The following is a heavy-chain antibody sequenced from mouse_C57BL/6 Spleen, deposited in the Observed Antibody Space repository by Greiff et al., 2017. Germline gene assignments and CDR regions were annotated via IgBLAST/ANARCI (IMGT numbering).Heavy chain of an antibody. CDR3: ARRAYGYDGYFDV. CDR2: IHPNSGST. V-gene: IGHV1-64*01. D-gene: IGHD2-2*01. Sequence: QVQLQQPGAELVKPGASVKLSCKASGYTFTSYWMHWVKQRPGQGLEWIGMIHPNSGSTNYNEKFKSKATLTVDKSSSTAYMQLSSLTSEASAVYYWARRAYGYDGYFDVWGTGTTVTVSS. CDR1: GYTFTSYW. J-gene: IGHJ1*03.